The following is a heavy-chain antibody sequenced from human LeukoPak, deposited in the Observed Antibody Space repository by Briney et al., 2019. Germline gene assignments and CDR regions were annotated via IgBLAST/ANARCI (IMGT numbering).Heavy chain of an antibody. CDR3: ARDSGYYDSSGSVD. CDR2: IIPIFGTA. J-gene: IGHJ4*02. Sequence: SVKVSCKASGGTFSSYAISWVRQAPGQGLEWMGGIIPIFGTANYAQKFQGRVTITADKSTSTAYMELSSLRSEDTAVYYCARDSGYYDSSGSVDWGQGTLVTVSS. V-gene: IGHV1-69*06. CDR1: GGTFSSYA. D-gene: IGHD3-22*01.